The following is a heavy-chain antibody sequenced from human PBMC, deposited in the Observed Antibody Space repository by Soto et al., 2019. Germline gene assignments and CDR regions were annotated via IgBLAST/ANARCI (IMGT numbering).Heavy chain of an antibody. D-gene: IGHD5-18*01. CDR1: GCSISSYY. CDR3: ASIRGYSYGWEYFQH. CDR2: IYYSGST. Sequence: PSETLSLTCTVSGCSISSYYWSWIRQPPGKGLEWIGYIYYSGSTNYNPSLKSRVTISVDTSKNQFSLKLSSVTAADTAVYYCASIRGYSYGWEYFQHWGQGTLVTVSS. J-gene: IGHJ1*01. V-gene: IGHV4-59*01.